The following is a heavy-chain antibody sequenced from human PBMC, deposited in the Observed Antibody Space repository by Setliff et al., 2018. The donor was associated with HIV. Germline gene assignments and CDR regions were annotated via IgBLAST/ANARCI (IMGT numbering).Heavy chain of an antibody. CDR3: ARDGPHCITSSCPGAWFDP. D-gene: IGHD2-2*01. Sequence: PSETLSLTCTVSGGSISSYYWSWIRQPPGKGLEWIGYIYASGSTKYNPSLESRVTISVDTSKNQFSLKLSSVTAADTAVYYCARDGPHCITSSCPGAWFDPWGQGTLVTVSS. CDR1: GGSISSYY. J-gene: IGHJ5*02. V-gene: IGHV4-59*12. CDR2: IYASGST.